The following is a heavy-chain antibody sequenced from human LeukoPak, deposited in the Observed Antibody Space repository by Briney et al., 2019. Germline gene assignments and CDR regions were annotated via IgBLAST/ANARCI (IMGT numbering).Heavy chain of an antibody. V-gene: IGHV4-61*02. CDR3: AREHYDSSGYRVDY. Sequence: SETLSLTCTVSGGSISSGSYYWSSIRQPAGKGLEWIGRIYTSGSTNYNPSLKSRVTISVDTSKNQFSLKLSSVTAADTAVYYCAREHYDSSGYRVDYWGQGTLVTVSS. D-gene: IGHD3-22*01. CDR1: GGSISSGSYY. J-gene: IGHJ4*02. CDR2: IYTSGST.